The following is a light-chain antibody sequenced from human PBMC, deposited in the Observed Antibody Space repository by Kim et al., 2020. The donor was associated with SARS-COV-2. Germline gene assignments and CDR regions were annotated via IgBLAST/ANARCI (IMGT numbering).Light chain of an antibody. V-gene: IGKV1-5*01. CDR1: QNIRTW. Sequence: DIRMTQSPSTLSASVGDRVTITCRASQNIRTWLAWYQRKPGKAPKLLIYDASNLEYGVPSRFSGSGSGTDFTLTITSLQPDDFATYHCQQYNTYSWTFGQGTKVELK. J-gene: IGKJ1*01. CDR3: QQYNTYSWT. CDR2: DAS.